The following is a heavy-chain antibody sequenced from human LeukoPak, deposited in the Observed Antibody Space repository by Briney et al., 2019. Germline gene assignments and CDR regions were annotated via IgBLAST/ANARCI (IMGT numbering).Heavy chain of an antibody. CDR1: GFTFFSYA. D-gene: IGHD3-22*01. CDR2: ISGGSGTT. J-gene: IGHJ4*02. V-gene: IGHV3-23*01. CDR3: AKDRYYDSFYYFDN. Sequence: GGSLRLSCAASGFTFFSYAMTWVRQAPGKGLEWVSIISGGSGTTYYADSVKGRFTISRDNSKNTLFLLMNSLRAEDTAVYYCAKDRYYDSFYYFDNWGQGTLVTVSS.